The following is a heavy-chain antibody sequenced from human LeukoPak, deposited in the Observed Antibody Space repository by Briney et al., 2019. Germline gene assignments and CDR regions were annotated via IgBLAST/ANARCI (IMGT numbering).Heavy chain of an antibody. J-gene: IGHJ4*02. CDR2: ISSSSSYI. Sequence: GGSLRLSCAASGFTFSSYSMNRVRQAPGKGLEWVSSISSSSSYIYYADSVKGRFTISRDNAKNSLYLQMNSLRAEDTAVYYCARDWARDGYKITDYWGQGTLVTVSS. CDR3: ARDWARDGYKITDY. CDR1: GFTFSSYS. V-gene: IGHV3-21*01. D-gene: IGHD5-24*01.